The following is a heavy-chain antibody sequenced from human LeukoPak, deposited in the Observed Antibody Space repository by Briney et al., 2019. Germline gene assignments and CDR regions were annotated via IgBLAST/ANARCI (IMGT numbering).Heavy chain of an antibody. V-gene: IGHV4-59*08. CDR1: GGSMNAYY. CDR2: IYYSGST. D-gene: IGHD6-6*01. J-gene: IGHJ4*02. Sequence: PSETLSLTCTVSGGSMNAYYWTWFRQSPGKGLEWIGYIYYSGSTNYNPSLKSRLTISVDTSNNQFSLKLSSVTAADTAVYYCATIAGSSSFWGQGTLVTVSS. CDR3: ATIAGSSSF.